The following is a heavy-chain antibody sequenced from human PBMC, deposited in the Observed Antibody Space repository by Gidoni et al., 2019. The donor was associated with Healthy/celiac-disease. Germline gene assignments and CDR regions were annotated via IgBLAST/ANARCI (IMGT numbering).Heavy chain of an antibody. CDR1: GGTFSSYA. CDR3: ARQEVRFLEWLSPRQYYYYGMDV. D-gene: IGHD3-3*01. V-gene: IGHV1-69*01. CDR2: IIPIFGTA. J-gene: IGHJ6*02. Sequence: QVQLVQSGAEVKKPGSSVKVSCKASGGTFSSYAISWVRQAPGQGLEWMGGIIPIFGTANYAQKFQGRVTITADDSTSTAYMELSSLRSEDTAVYYCARQEVRFLEWLSPRQYYYYGMDVWGQGTTVTVSS.